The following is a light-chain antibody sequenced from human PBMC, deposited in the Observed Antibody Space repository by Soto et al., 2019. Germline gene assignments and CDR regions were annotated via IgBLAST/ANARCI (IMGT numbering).Light chain of an antibody. CDR1: SNDVGGYNY. J-gene: IGLJ1*01. CDR2: GVS. V-gene: IGLV2-14*01. CDR3: SYCIRSSPFL. Sequence: QSVLTQPASVSGSPGQSITISCTGTSNDVGGYNYVSWYQQHPGKAPQLMIYGVSNRPSGVSNRFSGSKSGNTASLTISGLQAEDEADYYCSYCIRSSPFLFGTWTKVIVL.